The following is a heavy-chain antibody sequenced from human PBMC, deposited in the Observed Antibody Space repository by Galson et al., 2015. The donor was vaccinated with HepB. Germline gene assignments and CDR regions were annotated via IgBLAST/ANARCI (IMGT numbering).Heavy chain of an antibody. CDR1: GFTFSDYY. D-gene: IGHD6-6*01. CDR3: ARVVAARPSPYMDV. Sequence: SLRLSCAASGFTFSDYYMSWIRQAPGKGLEWVSYISSSGSTIYYADSVKGRFTISRDNAKNSLYLQMNSLRAEDTAVYYCARVVAARPSPYMDVWGKGTTVTVSS. V-gene: IGHV3-11*01. CDR2: ISSSGSTI. J-gene: IGHJ6*03.